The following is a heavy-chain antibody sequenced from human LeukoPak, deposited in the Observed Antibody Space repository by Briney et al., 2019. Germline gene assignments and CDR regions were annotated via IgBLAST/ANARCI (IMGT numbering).Heavy chain of an antibody. D-gene: IGHD6-13*01. Sequence: ASVKVSCKASGYTFTSYDINGVRQAPGQGLEGIGSMTPNTANTGYAQKFQGRLPMTRTPSISTAYIELSSLRSEDTAVYYCEILVAAAGTFDYWGQGTLVTVSS. CDR2: MTPNTANT. CDR1: GYTFTSYD. J-gene: IGHJ4*02. CDR3: EILVAAAGTFDY. V-gene: IGHV1-8*01.